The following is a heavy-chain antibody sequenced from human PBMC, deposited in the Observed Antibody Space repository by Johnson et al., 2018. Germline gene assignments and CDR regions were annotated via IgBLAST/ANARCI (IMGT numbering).Heavy chain of an antibody. CDR3: ARASKGYYYMDV. D-gene: IGHD2-2*01. J-gene: IGHJ6*03. CDR2: IGTAGDT. CDR1: GFTLSNYD. Sequence: VQLVESGGGLVQPGGSLRLSCAASGFTLSNYDIHWVRQATGKGLEWVSAIGTAGDTYYTDSVKGRFTISRENAKNSLYLQMNSLRAGDTAVYYCARASKGYYYMDVWGKGTTVTVSS. V-gene: IGHV3-13*01.